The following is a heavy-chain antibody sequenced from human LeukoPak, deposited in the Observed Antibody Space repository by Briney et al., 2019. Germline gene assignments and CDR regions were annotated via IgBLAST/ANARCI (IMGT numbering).Heavy chain of an antibody. CDR1: GGSFSGYY. Sequence: PSETLSLTCAVYGGSFSGYYWSWIRQPPGKGLEWIGEINHSGSTNYNPSLKSRVTISVDTSKNQFSLKLSSVTAADTAVYYCARGATYSNYVRGRWFDPWGQGTLVTVSS. CDR3: ARGATYSNYVRGRWFDP. CDR2: INHSGST. V-gene: IGHV4-34*01. D-gene: IGHD4-4*01. J-gene: IGHJ5*02.